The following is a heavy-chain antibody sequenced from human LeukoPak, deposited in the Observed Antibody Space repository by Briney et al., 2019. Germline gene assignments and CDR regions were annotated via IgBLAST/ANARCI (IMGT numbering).Heavy chain of an antibody. Sequence: SETLSLTCAVYGGSFSGYYWSWFRQSPGGGLDGISYIYYSGDTAYNPSLRSRVTLSVDTSKNQFSLQLRSVTTADTAVYYCVRGPYGASISKWFDPWGQGTQVIVSP. CDR3: VRGPYGASISKWFDP. D-gene: IGHD4/OR15-4a*01. V-gene: IGHV4-34*11. CDR1: GGSFSGYY. J-gene: IGHJ5*02. CDR2: IYYSGDT.